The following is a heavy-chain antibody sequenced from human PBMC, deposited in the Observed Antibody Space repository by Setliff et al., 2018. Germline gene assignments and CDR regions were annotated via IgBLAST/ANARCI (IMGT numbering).Heavy chain of an antibody. CDR2: IWEDAGNK. Sequence: GGSLRLSCAVSGFTFSTYRMHWVRQAPGKGPEWVAVIWEDAGNKYHAASVKGRFTISRDNSRNTLYLQMNSLRPEDTAVYYCARACSGSGCYAGLESWGQGTPVTVSS. J-gene: IGHJ4*02. CDR1: GFTFSTYR. D-gene: IGHD2-15*01. V-gene: IGHV3-33*08. CDR3: ARACSGSGCYAGLES.